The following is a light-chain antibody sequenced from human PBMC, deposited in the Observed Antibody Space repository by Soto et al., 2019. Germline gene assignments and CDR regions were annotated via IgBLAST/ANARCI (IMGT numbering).Light chain of an antibody. CDR3: QQANSIPLT. CDR2: GAS. Sequence: DIQMTQSPSSVSAYVGDRVTITCRASQGISSYLAWYQQKPGKAPNLLMYGASSLQSGVPSRFSGSGSGTDFTRTISSLQPEDSATYYCQQANSIPLTFGGGTKVEIK. J-gene: IGKJ4*01. CDR1: QGISSY. V-gene: IGKV1D-12*01.